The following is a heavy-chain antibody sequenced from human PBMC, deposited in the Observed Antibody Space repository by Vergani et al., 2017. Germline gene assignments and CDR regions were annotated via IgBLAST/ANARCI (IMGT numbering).Heavy chain of an antibody. J-gene: IGHJ3*02. Sequence: QVQLQESGPGLVKPSQTLSLTCTVSGGSISSGSYYWSWIRQPAGKGLEWIGRIYTSGSTNYNPALKSRVTISVDTSNNQFSLKLSAVTAADTAVYYCARSVVVNDYDAFDIWGQGTMVTGSS. D-gene: IGHD3-22*01. V-gene: IGHV4-61*02. CDR2: IYTSGST. CDR1: GGSISSGSYY. CDR3: ARSVVVNDYDAFDI.